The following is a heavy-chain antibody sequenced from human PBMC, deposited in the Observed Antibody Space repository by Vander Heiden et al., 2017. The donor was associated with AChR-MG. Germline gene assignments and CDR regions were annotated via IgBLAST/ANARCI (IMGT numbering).Heavy chain of an antibody. CDR3: AKDGAPAAIRAPTPFDY. J-gene: IGHJ4*02. CDR1: GFTFSSYA. CDR2: ISGSGGST. D-gene: IGHD2-2*02. Sequence: EVQLLESGGGLVQPGGSLRLSCAASGFTFSSYAMSWVRQAPGKGLEWVSAISGSGGSTYYADSVKGRFTISRDNSKNTLYLQMNSLRAEDTAVYYCAKDGAPAAIRAPTPFDYWGQGTLVTVSS. V-gene: IGHV3-23*01.